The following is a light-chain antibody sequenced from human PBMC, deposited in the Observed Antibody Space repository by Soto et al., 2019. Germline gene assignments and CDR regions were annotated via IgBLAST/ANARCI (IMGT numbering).Light chain of an antibody. V-gene: IGLV2-14*01. CDR2: EVG. CDR1: SNDVGRYNY. Sequence: QPASVSGSPGQSITISCTGSSNDVGRYNYVSWYQQHPGKAPKLMIYEVGNRPSGVSDRFSGSKSGNTASLTISGLQAEDEADYYCSSYTGSTSLVFGGGTKLTVL. J-gene: IGLJ2*01. CDR3: SSYTGSTSLV.